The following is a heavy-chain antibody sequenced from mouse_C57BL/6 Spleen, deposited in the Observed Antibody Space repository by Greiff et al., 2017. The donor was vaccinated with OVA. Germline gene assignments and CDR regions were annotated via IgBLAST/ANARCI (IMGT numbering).Heavy chain of an antibody. J-gene: IGHJ1*03. Sequence: QVQLQQPGAELVKPGASVKLSCKASGYTFTSYWMQWVKQRPGQGLEWIGEIDPSDSYTNYNQKFKGKATLTVDTSSSTAYMQLSSLTSEDSAVYYCARRRRHWYFDVWGTGTTVTVSA. D-gene: IGHD1-2*01. V-gene: IGHV1-50*01. CDR3: ARRRRHWYFDV. CDR2: IDPSDSYT. CDR1: GYTFTSYW.